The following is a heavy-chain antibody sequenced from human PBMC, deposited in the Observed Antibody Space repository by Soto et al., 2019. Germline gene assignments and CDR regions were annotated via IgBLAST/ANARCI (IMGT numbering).Heavy chain of an antibody. Sequence: SETLSLTCAVSGYSISSGYYWGWIRQPPGKGLEWIGSIYHSGSTYFNPSLKSRVTISVDTSKNQFSLKLSSVTAADTAVYYCARVGGYGMDVWGQGTTVTVSS. CDR1: GYSISSGYY. CDR2: IYHSGST. CDR3: ARVGGYGMDV. D-gene: IGHD3-10*01. V-gene: IGHV4-38-2*01. J-gene: IGHJ6*02.